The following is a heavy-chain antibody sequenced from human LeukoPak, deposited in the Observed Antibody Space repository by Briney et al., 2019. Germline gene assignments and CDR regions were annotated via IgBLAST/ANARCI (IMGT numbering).Heavy chain of an antibody. D-gene: IGHD5-18*01. CDR2: ISSSGSTI. CDR3: ARGLDTVMALNDAFDI. Sequence: GGSLRLSCAASGFTFSSYEMNWVRQAPGKGLEWVSYISSSGSTIYYAESVKGRFTISRDNAKNSLYLQMNSLRAEDTAVYYCARGLDTVMALNDAFDIWGQGTMVTVSS. V-gene: IGHV3-48*03. CDR1: GFTFSSYE. J-gene: IGHJ3*02.